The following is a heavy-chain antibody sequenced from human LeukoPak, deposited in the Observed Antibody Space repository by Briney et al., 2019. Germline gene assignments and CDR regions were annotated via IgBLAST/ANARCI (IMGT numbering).Heavy chain of an antibody. CDR1: GFTVSSNY. V-gene: IGHV3-53*01. CDR3: ARATTTRTRFDY. J-gene: IGHJ4*02. D-gene: IGHD4-17*01. CDR2: IYSGGST. Sequence: GGSLRLSCVASGFTVSSNYMSWVRQAPGKGLEWVSVIYSGGSTYYADSVKGRFTISRDNSKNTLYLQMNSLRDEDTAVYFCARATTTRTRFDYWGQGTLVTVSS.